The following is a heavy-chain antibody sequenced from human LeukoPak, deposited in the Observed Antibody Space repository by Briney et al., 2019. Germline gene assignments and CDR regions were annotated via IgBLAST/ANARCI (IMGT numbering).Heavy chain of an antibody. CDR3: ARGWSELGEIPF. Sequence: ASVKVSCKGSGYTFSAYVLHWVRQAPGQSLEWMGWINGGNGKTKYSEKFQGRVTITRDAPARTSYMELSSLTFEDTAVYYCARGWSELGEIPFWGQGTLVTVSS. V-gene: IGHV1-3*01. CDR1: GYTFSAYV. J-gene: IGHJ1*01. CDR2: INGGNGKT. D-gene: IGHD3-10*01.